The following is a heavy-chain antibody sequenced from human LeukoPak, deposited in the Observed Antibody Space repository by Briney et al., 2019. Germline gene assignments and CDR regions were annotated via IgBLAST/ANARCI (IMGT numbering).Heavy chain of an antibody. D-gene: IGHD2-2*01. CDR1: GFTFSSYT. Sequence: PGGSLRLSCAASGFTFSSYTMNWVRQAPGKGLEWVSYISSSGSTTYYADSVKGRFTISRDNAKNSLYLQMNSLRAEDTAVYYCAMRGDILVIPATYMFDYWGQGTLVTVPS. J-gene: IGHJ4*02. CDR2: ISSSGSTT. CDR3: AMRGDILVIPATYMFDY. V-gene: IGHV3-48*01.